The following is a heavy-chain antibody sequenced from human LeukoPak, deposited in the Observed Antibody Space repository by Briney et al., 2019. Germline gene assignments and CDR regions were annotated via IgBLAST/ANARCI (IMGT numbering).Heavy chain of an antibody. Sequence: GGSLRLSCTGSGFNFGHYSMSWVRQAPGQGLEWVSSITGSGDDLYLADSVTGRFTISRDNAKNSLYLQMNSLRVEDTAIYYCASGGTYALAALDIWGHGTKVIVSS. D-gene: IGHD2-15*01. J-gene: IGHJ3*02. V-gene: IGHV3-21*01. CDR2: ITGSGDDL. CDR3: ASGGTYALAALDI. CDR1: GFNFGHYS.